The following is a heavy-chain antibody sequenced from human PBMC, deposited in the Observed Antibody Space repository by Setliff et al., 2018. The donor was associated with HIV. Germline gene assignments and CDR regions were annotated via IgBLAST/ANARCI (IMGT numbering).Heavy chain of an antibody. CDR2: IIPVLGIA. V-gene: IGHV1-69*10. D-gene: IGHD5-12*01. CDR1: GGTFSSYA. Sequence: SVKVSCKASGGTFSSYAISWVRQAPGQGLEWMGGIIPVLGIANYAQKFQGRVTITADESTSTAYMELSSLRSEDTAVYYCARRLRDGYDLGRFDYWGQGTLVTVSS. J-gene: IGHJ4*02. CDR3: ARRLRDGYDLGRFDY.